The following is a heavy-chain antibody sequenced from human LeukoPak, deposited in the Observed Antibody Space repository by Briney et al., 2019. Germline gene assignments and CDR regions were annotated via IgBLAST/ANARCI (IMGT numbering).Heavy chain of an antibody. D-gene: IGHD6-19*01. CDR3: ARGDRGWYYFDY. CDR2: MNHSGST. J-gene: IGHJ4*02. Sequence: SETLSLTCAVYGGSFSGYYWSWIRQPPGKGLEWIGEMNHSGSTNYNPSLKSRVTMSVDTSKNQFSLKLSSVTAADTAVYYCARGDRGWYYFDYWGQGTLVTVSS. V-gene: IGHV4-34*01. CDR1: GGSFSGYY.